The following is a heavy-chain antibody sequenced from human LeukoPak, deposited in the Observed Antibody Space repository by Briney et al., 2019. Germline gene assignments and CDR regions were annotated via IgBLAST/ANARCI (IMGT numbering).Heavy chain of an antibody. CDR2: VSYDGSNK. V-gene: IGHV3-30*18. D-gene: IGHD3-10*01. CDR3: ANGGSGSYYYYYYGMDV. CDR1: EVTFSSYS. Sequence: PAGSLRLSCAASEVTFSSYSMHWVRQAPAKGLEWVAVVSYDGSNKYYADSVKGRFTISRDKSKNTLYLQMNSLRAEDTAVYYCANGGSGSYYYYYYGMDVWGQGTTVTVSS. J-gene: IGHJ6*02.